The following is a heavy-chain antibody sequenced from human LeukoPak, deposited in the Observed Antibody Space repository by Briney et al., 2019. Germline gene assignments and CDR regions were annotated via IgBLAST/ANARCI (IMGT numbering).Heavy chain of an antibody. D-gene: IGHD3-3*01. Sequence: PGGSLRLSCAASGFTFSSYGMHWVRQAPGKGLEWVAVISYDGSNKYYADSVKGRFTISRDNSKNTLYLQMNSLRAEDTAVYYCAKDRAPRFLEWLSSIWGQGTTVTVSS. J-gene: IGHJ6*02. V-gene: IGHV3-30*18. CDR1: GFTFSSYG. CDR2: ISYDGSNK. CDR3: AKDRAPRFLEWLSSI.